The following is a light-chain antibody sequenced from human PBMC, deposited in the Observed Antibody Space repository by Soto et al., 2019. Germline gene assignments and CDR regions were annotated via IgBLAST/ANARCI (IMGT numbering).Light chain of an antibody. CDR2: KAS. J-gene: IGKJ1*01. V-gene: IGKV1-5*03. Sequence: DIQMIQFPSTLSASKGDRVTITCRASQSISSWLAWYQQKPGQAPKLLIYKASTLQSGVPSRFSGSGSGTEFTLAISSLQPDDSATYYCQQYNDNWTFGQGTKV. CDR1: QSISSW. CDR3: QQYNDNWT.